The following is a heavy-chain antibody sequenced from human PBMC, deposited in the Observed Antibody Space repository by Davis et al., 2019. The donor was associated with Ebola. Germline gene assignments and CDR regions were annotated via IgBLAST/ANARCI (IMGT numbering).Heavy chain of an antibody. CDR3: ARGDYDIDY. CDR1: GYTFAAYS. V-gene: IGHV1-2*02. D-gene: IGHD3-22*01. J-gene: IGHJ4*02. CDR2: INPNSGGS. Sequence: ASVKVSCKASGYTFAAYSMHWVRQAPGQGLEWMGWINPNSGGSKYAQKFQGRVTMTRDTSISTAYMELSGLRSDDTALYYCARGDYDIDYWGQGTLVTVSS.